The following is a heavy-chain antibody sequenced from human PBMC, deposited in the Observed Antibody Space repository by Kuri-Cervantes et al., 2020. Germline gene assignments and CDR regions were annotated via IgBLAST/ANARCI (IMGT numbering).Heavy chain of an antibody. CDR3: ARYVDVEASCGDCDAFDI. CDR2: IYSDGST. D-gene: IGHD2-21*02. CDR1: GFTVSSNY. J-gene: IGHJ3*02. V-gene: IGHV3-53*01. Sequence: GESLKISCAASGFTVSSNYMSWVRQTPGRGLEWVSFIYSDGSTYYADSVKGRFTISRDNSKNMLFLQMNSLSGEHPAMYYCARYVDVEASCGDCDAFDIWGQGTMVTVSS.